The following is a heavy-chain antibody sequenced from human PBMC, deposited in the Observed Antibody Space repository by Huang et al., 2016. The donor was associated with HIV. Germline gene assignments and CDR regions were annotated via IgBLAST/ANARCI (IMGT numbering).Heavy chain of an antibody. CDR1: GYTFTSYA. V-gene: IGHV1-3*01. D-gene: IGHD1-26*01. CDR3: ARGGSGSYYGVLYY. Sequence: QVQLVQSGAEVKKPGASVKVSCKASGYTFTSYAMHWVRQAPGQRLEWMGWFNAGNGNTKYSQKCQGRVTITRDTSASTAYMELSSLRSEDTAVYYCARGGSGSYYGVLYYWGQGTLVTVSS. CDR2: FNAGNGNT. J-gene: IGHJ4*02.